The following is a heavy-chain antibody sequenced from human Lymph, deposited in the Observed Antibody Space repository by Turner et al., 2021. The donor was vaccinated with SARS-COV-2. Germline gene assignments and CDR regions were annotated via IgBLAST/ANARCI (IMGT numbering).Heavy chain of an antibody. V-gene: IGHV3-53*01. J-gene: IGHJ4*02. D-gene: IGHD4-17*01. Sequence: EVQLVESGGGLIQPGGSLRLSCAASGFIVSSNYMSWVRQAPGKGLEWVSLIYSGGSTYYADSVKGRVTISRDNSKNTLYLQMNSLRAEDTAVYYCARVLPYGDYFDYWGQGTLVTVSS. CDR3: ARVLPYGDYFDY. CDR2: IYSGGST. CDR1: GFIVSSNY.